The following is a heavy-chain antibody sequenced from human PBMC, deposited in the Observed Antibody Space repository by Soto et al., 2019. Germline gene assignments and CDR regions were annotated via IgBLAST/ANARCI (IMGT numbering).Heavy chain of an antibody. Sequence: LRLSCAASGFTFSSYGMHWVRQAPGKGLEWVAVIWYDGSNKYYADSVKGRFTISRDNSKNTLYLQMNSLRAEDTAVYYCARSFYSSSWYYFDYWGQGTLVTVSS. CDR1: GFTFSSYG. CDR2: IWYDGSNK. J-gene: IGHJ4*02. CDR3: ARSFYSSSWYYFDY. D-gene: IGHD6-13*01. V-gene: IGHV3-33*01.